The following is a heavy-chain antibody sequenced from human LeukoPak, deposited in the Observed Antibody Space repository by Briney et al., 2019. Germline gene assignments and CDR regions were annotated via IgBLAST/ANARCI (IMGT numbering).Heavy chain of an antibody. Sequence: GGSLRLSCAASEFTFSSYWMSWVRQAPGKGLEWVAVISYDGSNKYYADSVKGRFTISRDNSKNTLYLQMNSLRAEDTAVYYCARGGYCSGGSCLSYYYYYGMDVWGQGTAVTVSS. CDR1: EFTFSSYW. V-gene: IGHV3-30-3*01. CDR2: ISYDGSNK. J-gene: IGHJ6*02. D-gene: IGHD2-15*01. CDR3: ARGGYCSGGSCLSYYYYYGMDV.